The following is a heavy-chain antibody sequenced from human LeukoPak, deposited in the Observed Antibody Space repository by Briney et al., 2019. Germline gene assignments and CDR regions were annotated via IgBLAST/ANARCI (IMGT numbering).Heavy chain of an antibody. CDR2: FYHGDSGT. V-gene: IGHV5-51*01. J-gene: IGHJ4*02. CDR3: ARVGKGIAVAGTPFDY. D-gene: IGHD6-19*01. Sequence: GESLKISGKGSGYSFTSYWFGWVRQMPGEGLEGMGIFYHGDSGTRYSPSCQGQVTISADKSISTAYLQWRSLKASDTAMYYCARVGKGIAVAGTPFDYWGQGTLVTVSS. CDR1: GYSFTSYW.